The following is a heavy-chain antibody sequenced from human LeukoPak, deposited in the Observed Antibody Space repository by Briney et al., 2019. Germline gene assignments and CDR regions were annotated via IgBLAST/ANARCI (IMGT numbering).Heavy chain of an antibody. CDR3: ARDGGYGPRYYYYMDV. Sequence: GGSLRLSCAASGFTFSSYEMNWVRQAPGKGLEWVSYISSSGSTIYYADSVKGRFTISRDNAKNSPYLQMNSLRAEDTAVYYCARDGGYGPRYYYYMDVWGKGTTVTVSS. V-gene: IGHV3-48*03. CDR2: ISSSGSTI. D-gene: IGHD3-16*01. J-gene: IGHJ6*03. CDR1: GFTFSSYE.